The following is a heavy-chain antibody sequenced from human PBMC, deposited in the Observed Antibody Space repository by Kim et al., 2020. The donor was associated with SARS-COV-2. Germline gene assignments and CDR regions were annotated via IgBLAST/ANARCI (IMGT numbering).Heavy chain of an antibody. CDR1: GFTFSNAW. D-gene: IGHD3-22*01. V-gene: IGHV3-15*01. CDR2: IKSKTDGGTT. J-gene: IGHJ1*01. Sequence: GGSLRLSCAASGFTFSNAWMSWVRQAPGKGLEWVGRIKSKTDGGTTDYAAPVKGRFTIPRDDSKNTLYLQMNSLKTEDTAVYYCTTGEYYDSSGYYPTPDGAEYFQHWGQGTLVTVSS. CDR3: TTGEYYDSSGYYPTPDGAEYFQH.